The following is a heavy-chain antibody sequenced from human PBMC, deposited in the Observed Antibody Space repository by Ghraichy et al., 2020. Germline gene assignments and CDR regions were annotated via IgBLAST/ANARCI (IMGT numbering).Heavy chain of an antibody. Sequence: GGSLRLSCVASGFTFSRYTMNWVRQAPGKGLEWVSPINNSSRYMFYTDSVKGRFTISRDNAKKSLYLQMNSLRAEDTSVYYCARDASLRGYSFGRPLYGIDDWGQGTTVTVSS. J-gene: IGHJ6*02. CDR2: INNSSRYM. V-gene: IGHV3-21*01. CDR1: GFTFSRYT. CDR3: ARDASLRGYSFGRPLYGIDD. D-gene: IGHD5-18*01.